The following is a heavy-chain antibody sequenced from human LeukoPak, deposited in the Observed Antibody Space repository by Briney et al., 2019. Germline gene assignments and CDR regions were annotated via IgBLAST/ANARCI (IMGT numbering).Heavy chain of an antibody. J-gene: IGHJ5*02. CDR1: GFTFSSYA. Sequence: GGSLRLSCAASGFTFSSYAMSWVRQAPGKGLEWVSAISGSGGSTYYADSVKGRFTISRDNSKNTLYLQMNSLRAGDTAVYYCAKDSFPFIPAAENWFDPWGQGTLVTVSS. CDR3: AKDSFPFIPAAENWFDP. D-gene: IGHD2-2*01. CDR2: ISGSGGST. V-gene: IGHV3-23*01.